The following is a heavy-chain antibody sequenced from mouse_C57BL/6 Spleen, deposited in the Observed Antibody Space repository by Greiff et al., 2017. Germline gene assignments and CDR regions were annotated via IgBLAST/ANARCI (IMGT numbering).Heavy chain of an antibody. CDR3: TRSRGYDGYPFAY. D-gene: IGHD2-3*01. CDR2: IDPETGGT. V-gene: IGHV1-15*01. J-gene: IGHJ3*01. CDR1: GYTFTDYE. Sequence: VQLQQSGAELVRPGASVTLSCKASGYTFTDYEMHWVKQTPVHGLEWIGAIDPETGGTASNQKFKGKAILTADKSSSTAYMELRSLTSEDSAVYYCTRSRGYDGYPFAYWGQGTLVTVSA.